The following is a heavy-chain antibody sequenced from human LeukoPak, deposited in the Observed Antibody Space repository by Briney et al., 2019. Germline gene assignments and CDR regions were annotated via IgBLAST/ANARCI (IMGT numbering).Heavy chain of an antibody. CDR1: GFTFSSYG. V-gene: IGHV3-30*18. CDR2: ISYDGSNK. D-gene: IGHD3-9*01. CDR3: AKDLYLTGYSFDY. Sequence: PGWSLRLSCAASGFTFSSYGMHWVRQAPGKGLEWVAVISYDGSNKYYADSVKGRFTISRDNSKNTLYLQMNSLRAEDTAVYYCAKDLYLTGYSFDYWGQGTLVTVSS. J-gene: IGHJ4*02.